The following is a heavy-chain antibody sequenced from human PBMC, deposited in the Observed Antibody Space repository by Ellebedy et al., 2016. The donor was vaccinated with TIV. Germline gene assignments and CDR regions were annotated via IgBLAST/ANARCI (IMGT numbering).Heavy chain of an antibody. CDR1: GFIISGDW. Sequence: GESLKISCAASGFIISGDWMSWVRQAPGRGLEWVSTIYRGGGTYYADSVKGRFTVSRDNSKNTLYLQMNSLRAEDTAVYYCAGGISVAGTSLDFWGQGTLVTVSS. V-gene: IGHV3-53*01. J-gene: IGHJ4*02. CDR2: IYRGGGT. D-gene: IGHD6-19*01. CDR3: AGGISVAGTSLDF.